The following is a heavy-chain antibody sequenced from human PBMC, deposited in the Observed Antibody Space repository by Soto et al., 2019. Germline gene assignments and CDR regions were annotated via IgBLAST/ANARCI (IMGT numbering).Heavy chain of an antibody. V-gene: IGHV3-23*01. J-gene: IGHJ4*02. CDR1: GFSFSSYA. D-gene: IGHD5-12*01. CDR3: AKGSIEYSASVDN. CDR2: ISARRGSS. Sequence: DVQLLESGGGLVQPGGSLRLSCAASGFSFSSYAMVWVRQAPGKGLEWVAVISARRGSSYFADSVKGRFTLSRDNSKNVLSLEMNSLRAEDTAIYFCAKGSIEYSASVDNWGQGTLVVVSS.